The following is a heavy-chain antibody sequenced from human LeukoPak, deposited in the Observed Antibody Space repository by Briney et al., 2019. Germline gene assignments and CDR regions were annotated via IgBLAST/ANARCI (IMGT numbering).Heavy chain of an antibody. Sequence: RGESLKISCRGSGYSFTNYWIGWVRHMPGKGLEWMGIIYPGDSDTRYAPSFQGQVTISADKSISTANLQWSSLKASDTAMYYCARRGWASGYFEYWGQGTLVTVSS. V-gene: IGHV5-51*01. CDR2: IYPGDSDT. J-gene: IGHJ4*02. D-gene: IGHD1-26*01. CDR1: GYSFTNYW. CDR3: ARRGWASGYFEY.